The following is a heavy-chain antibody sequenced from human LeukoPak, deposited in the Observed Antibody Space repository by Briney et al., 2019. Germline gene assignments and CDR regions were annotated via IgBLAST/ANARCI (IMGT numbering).Heavy chain of an antibody. CDR1: GFSFSNLW. D-gene: IGHD6-13*01. CDR2: INSDGSST. CDR3: TRDVSQSSSWYGEFDY. V-gene: IGHV3-74*03. Sequence: GGSLRLSCAASGFSFSNLWMHWVRPVPGKGLVWVSRINSDGSSTTYADSVKGRFTISRDNAKNTLYLQMNSLRDEDTAVYYCTRDVSQSSSWYGEFDYWGQGTQVTVSS. J-gene: IGHJ4*02.